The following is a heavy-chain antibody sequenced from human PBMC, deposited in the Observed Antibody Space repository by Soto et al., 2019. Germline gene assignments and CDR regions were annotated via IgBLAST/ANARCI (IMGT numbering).Heavy chain of an antibody. V-gene: IGHV1-69*01. CDR3: ARGGGVVVPAARGVYYYYGMDV. D-gene: IGHD2-2*01. CDR1: GGTFSSYA. CDR2: IIPIFGTA. Sequence: QVQLVQSGAEVKKPGSSVKVSCKASGGTFSSYAISWVRQAPGQGLEWMGGIIPIFGTANYAQKFQGRVTITEDESTSTAYMELSSLRSEDTAVYYCARGGGVVVPAARGVYYYYGMDVWGQGTTVTVSS. J-gene: IGHJ6*02.